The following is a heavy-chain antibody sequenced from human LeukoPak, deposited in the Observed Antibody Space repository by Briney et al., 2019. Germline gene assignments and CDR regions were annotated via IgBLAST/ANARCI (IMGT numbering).Heavy chain of an antibody. D-gene: IGHD3-22*01. Sequence: ASVKVSCKASGYTFTSYDINWVRQATGQGLEWMGWMNPNSGNTGYAQKFQGRVTTTRNTSISTAYMELSSLRSEDTAVYYCARGIGYGSSGNDAFDIWGQGTMVTVSS. V-gene: IGHV1-8*03. J-gene: IGHJ3*02. CDR2: MNPNSGNT. CDR1: GYTFTSYD. CDR3: ARGIGYGSSGNDAFDI.